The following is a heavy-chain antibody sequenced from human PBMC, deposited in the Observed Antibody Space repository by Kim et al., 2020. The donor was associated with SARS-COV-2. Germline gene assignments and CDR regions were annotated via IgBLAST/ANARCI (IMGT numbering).Heavy chain of an antibody. CDR3: ARGGDYDILPGDTPAGAFDI. D-gene: IGHD3-9*01. CDR2: IIPIFGTA. V-gene: IGHV1-69*06. Sequence: SVKVSCKASGGTFSSYAINWVRQAPGQGLEWMGGIIPIFGTANYVQKFQGRVTSTADKSTSTVYMDLSSLRSGDTAVYYCARGGDYDILPGDTPAGAFDIWGPGTMVTVSS. J-gene: IGHJ3*02. CDR1: GGTFSSYA.